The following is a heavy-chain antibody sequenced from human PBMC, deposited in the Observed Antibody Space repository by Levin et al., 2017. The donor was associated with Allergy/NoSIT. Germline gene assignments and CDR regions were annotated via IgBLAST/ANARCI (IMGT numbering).Heavy chain of an antibody. V-gene: IGHV3-23*01. CDR1: GFTFSSYA. Sequence: GGSLRLSCAASGFTFSSYAMSWVRQAPGKGLEWVSAISGSGGSTYYADSVKGRFTISRDNSKNTLYLQMNSLRAEDTAVYYCAKRPFGVVVPAAPNWFDPWGQGTLVTVSS. D-gene: IGHD2-2*01. CDR3: AKRPFGVVVPAAPNWFDP. CDR2: ISGSGGST. J-gene: IGHJ5*02.